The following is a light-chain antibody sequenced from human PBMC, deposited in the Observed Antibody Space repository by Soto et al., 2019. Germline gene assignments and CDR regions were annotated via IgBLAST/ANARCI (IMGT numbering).Light chain of an antibody. CDR3: SSYAGSNNEGV. CDR2: DVS. V-gene: IGLV2-8*01. Sequence: QLVLTQPPSASGSPGQSVTISCTGTSSDVGGYNYVSWYQQHPGKAPKLMIYDVSKRPSGVPDRFSGSKSGNTASLTVSGLQAEDEADYYCSSYAGSNNEGVFGGGTKLTVL. J-gene: IGLJ2*01. CDR1: SSDVGGYNY.